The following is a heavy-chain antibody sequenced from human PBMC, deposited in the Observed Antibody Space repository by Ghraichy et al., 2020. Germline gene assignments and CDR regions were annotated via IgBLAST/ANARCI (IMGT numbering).Heavy chain of an antibody. Sequence: ASVKVSCKASGYTFTSYGISWVRQAPGQGLEWMGWISAYNGNTNYAQKLQGRVTMTTDTSTSTAYMELRSLRSDDTAVYYCARDRELYYYYDSSGYPGDYWGQGTLVTVSS. CDR2: ISAYNGNT. CDR3: ARDRELYYYYDSSGYPGDY. J-gene: IGHJ4*02. V-gene: IGHV1-18*01. CDR1: GYTFTSYG. D-gene: IGHD3-22*01.